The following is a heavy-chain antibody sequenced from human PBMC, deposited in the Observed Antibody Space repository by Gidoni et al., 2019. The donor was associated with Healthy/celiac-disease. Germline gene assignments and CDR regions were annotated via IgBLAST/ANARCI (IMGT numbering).Heavy chain of an antibody. CDR2: SSSSSSYT. V-gene: IGHV3-11*06. CDR3: ARAGTLGYSSGWYFDY. D-gene: IGHD6-19*01. J-gene: IGHJ4*02. Sequence: QVQLVESGGGLVKPGGSLRLSCAAAGFTFSDYYMSWIRQAPGKGLEWVSYSSSSSSYTNYADSVKGRFTLSRDNAKNSLYLQMNRLRAEDTAVYYCARAGTLGYSSGWYFDYWGQGTLVTVSS. CDR1: GFTFSDYY.